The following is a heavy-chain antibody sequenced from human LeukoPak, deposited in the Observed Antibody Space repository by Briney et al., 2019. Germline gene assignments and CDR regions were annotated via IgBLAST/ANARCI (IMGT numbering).Heavy chain of an antibody. CDR2: ISYDGSNK. CDR1: GFTFSSYA. V-gene: IGHV3-30-3*01. D-gene: IGHD6-13*01. CDR3: ARANSSSWPIFDY. J-gene: IGHJ4*02. Sequence: GGSLRLSCAASGFTFSSYAMHWVRQAPGKGLEWVAVISYDGSNKYYADSVKGRFTISRDNSKNTLYLQMNSLRAEDTAVYYCARANSSSWPIFDYWGQGTLVTVSS.